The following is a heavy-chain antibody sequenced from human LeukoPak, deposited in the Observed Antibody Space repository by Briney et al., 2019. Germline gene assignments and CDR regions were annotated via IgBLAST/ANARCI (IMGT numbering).Heavy chain of an antibody. D-gene: IGHD6-19*01. CDR1: GGSFSGYY. Sequence: SETLSLTCAVYGGSFSGYYWSWIRQPPGKGLEWIGEINHSGSTNYNPSLKSRVTISVDTSKNQFSLKLSSVTAADTAVYYCARGPAAISSGWYYYYYGMDVWGQGTTVIVSS. V-gene: IGHV4-34*01. CDR2: INHSGST. J-gene: IGHJ6*02. CDR3: ARGPAAISSGWYYYYYGMDV.